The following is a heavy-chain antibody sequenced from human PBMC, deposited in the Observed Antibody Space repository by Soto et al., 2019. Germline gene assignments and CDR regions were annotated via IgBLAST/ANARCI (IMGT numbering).Heavy chain of an antibody. V-gene: IGHV3-9*01. D-gene: IGHD3-22*01. CDR3: AKDMGSSGYYSNWFDP. Sequence: PVGSLRLSCAASGFTFDDYAMHWVRQAPGKGLEWVSGISWNSGSIGYADSVKGRFTISRDNAKNSLYLQMNSLRAEDTALYYCAKDMGSSGYYSNWFDPWGQGTLVTVSS. J-gene: IGHJ5*02. CDR2: ISWNSGSI. CDR1: GFTFDDYA.